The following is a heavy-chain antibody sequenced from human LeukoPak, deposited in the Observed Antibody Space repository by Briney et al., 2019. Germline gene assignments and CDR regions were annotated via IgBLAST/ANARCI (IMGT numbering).Heavy chain of an antibody. D-gene: IGHD5-12*01. V-gene: IGHV3-64*01. CDR1: GFTFSSYS. Sequence: PGGSLRLSCAASGFTFSSYSMHWVRQAPGKGLEYVSAISSNGGSTYYANSVKGRFTISRDNSKNTLYLQMGSLRAEDMALYYCARDLIPAVSWGSGYDGLGYWGQGTLVTVSS. CDR3: ARDLIPAVSWGSGYDGLGY. CDR2: ISSNGGST. J-gene: IGHJ4*02.